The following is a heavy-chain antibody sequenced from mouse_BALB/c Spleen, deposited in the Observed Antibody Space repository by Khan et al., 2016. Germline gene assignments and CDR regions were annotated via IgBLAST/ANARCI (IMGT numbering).Heavy chain of an antibody. D-gene: IGHD1-1*01. Sequence: VQLQQSGPGLVKPSQSLSLTCTVTGYSITSDYAWNWIRQFPGNRLGWMGYISYSGSTSYNPSLKSRISITRDTSKNQFFLQLNSVTSEDTATYYCARSDYGDKDAMDYWGQGTSVTVSS. CDR2: ISYSGST. CDR1: GYSITSDYA. J-gene: IGHJ4*01. CDR3: ARSDYGDKDAMDY. V-gene: IGHV3-2*02.